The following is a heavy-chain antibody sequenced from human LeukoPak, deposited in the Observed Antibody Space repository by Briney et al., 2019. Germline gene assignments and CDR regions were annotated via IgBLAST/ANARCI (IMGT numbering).Heavy chain of an antibody. V-gene: IGHV4-30-4*01. D-gene: IGHD2-2*01. Sequence: SETLSLTCTVSGGSISSGDYYWSWIRQPPGKGLEWIGYIYYSGSTYYNPSLKSRVTISVDTSKNQFSLKLSSVTAADTAVYYCARLGDIVVVPAANWFDPWGQGTLVTVSS. CDR1: GGSISSGDYY. CDR2: IYYSGST. CDR3: ARLGDIVVVPAANWFDP. J-gene: IGHJ5*02.